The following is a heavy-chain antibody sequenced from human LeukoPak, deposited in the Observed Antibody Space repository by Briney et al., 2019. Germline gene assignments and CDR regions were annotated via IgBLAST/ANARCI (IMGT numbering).Heavy chain of an antibody. CDR1: GGSFSGYY. J-gene: IGHJ4*02. CDR2: INHSGST. D-gene: IGHD2-2*01. CDR3: AGSAAMTNFDY. V-gene: IGHV4-34*01. Sequence: PSETLSLTCAVYGGSFSGYYWSWIRQPPGKGLEWIGEINHSGSTNYNPSLKSRVTISVDTSKNQFSLKLSSVTAADTAVYYCAGSAAMTNFDYWGQGTLVTVSS.